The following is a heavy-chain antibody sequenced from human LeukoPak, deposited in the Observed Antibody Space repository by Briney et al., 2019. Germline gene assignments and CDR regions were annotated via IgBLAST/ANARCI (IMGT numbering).Heavy chain of an antibody. CDR3: ANGPHYNILTGFYKVRSHLDY. Sequence: GGSLRLSCAASGFTFSNYGMHWVRQAPGKGLEWVAFIRYDGSKKYYADSVKGRFTISRDDSKNTLYLQMNSLRAEDTAMYYCANGPHYNILTGFYKVRSHLDYWGQGTLVTVSS. V-gene: IGHV3-30*02. J-gene: IGHJ4*02. CDR2: IRYDGSKK. D-gene: IGHD3-9*01. CDR1: GFTFSNYG.